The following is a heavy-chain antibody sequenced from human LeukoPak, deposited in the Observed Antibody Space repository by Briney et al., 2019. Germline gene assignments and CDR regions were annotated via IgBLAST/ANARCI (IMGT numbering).Heavy chain of an antibody. Sequence: PGGSLRLSCATSGFAFSSNDIHWVRQAPGKGLEWVAYIRYDGNNRNYADSVKGRSTISRDNSKNTVYLQVRSLRPEDTAVYYCASRELDYWGQGTLVTVSS. J-gene: IGHJ4*02. D-gene: IGHD5-24*01. CDR2: IRYDGNNR. V-gene: IGHV3-30*02. CDR1: GFAFSSND. CDR3: ASRELDY.